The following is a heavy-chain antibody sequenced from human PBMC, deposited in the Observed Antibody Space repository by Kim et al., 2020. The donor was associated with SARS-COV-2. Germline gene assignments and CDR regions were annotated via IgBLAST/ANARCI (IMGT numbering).Heavy chain of an antibody. V-gene: IGHV3-23*01. CDR2: ISGSGKST. CDR3: AKRRTSGWLREDFDF. Sequence: GGSLRLSCVASGFTFSTYGMSWVRQAPGKGPEWVSVISGSGKSTYYLDSVKGRFTVSRDNSKNTVYLDMNGLTADDTAVYFCAKRRTSGWLREDFDFWGQGTRVPLST. CDR1: GFTFSTYG. J-gene: IGHJ4*02. D-gene: IGHD6-19*01.